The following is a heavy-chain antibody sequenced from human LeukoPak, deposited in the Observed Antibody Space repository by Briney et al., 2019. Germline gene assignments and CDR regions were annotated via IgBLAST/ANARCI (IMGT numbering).Heavy chain of an antibody. J-gene: IGHJ6*03. CDR2: IGTIGDT. Sequence: PGRSLRLSCAASGFTFSTYDRHWVRQVSGKGLEWVSSIGTIGDTFYPGSVKGRFTISRENAKNSLYLQMNGLRAGDTAVYYCARATVIGNAPVPGYMDVWGKGTTVTVSS. D-gene: IGHD2-21*01. CDR3: ARATVIGNAPVPGYMDV. CDR1: GFTFSTYD. V-gene: IGHV3-13*01.